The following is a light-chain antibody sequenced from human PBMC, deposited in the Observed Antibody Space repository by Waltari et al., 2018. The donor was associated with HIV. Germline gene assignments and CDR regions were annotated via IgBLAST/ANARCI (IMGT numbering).Light chain of an antibody. CDR3: SAWDSSLSAVV. J-gene: IGLJ2*01. CDR2: TNN. V-gene: IGLV10-54*01. CDR1: SNNVGNQG. Sequence: QAGLTQPPSVSKGLRQTDTLTCTGNSNNVGNQGAAWLQQHQGHPPKLLSYTNNNRPSGISERLSASRSGNTASLTITGLQPEDEADYYCSAWDSSLSAVVFGGGTKLTVL.